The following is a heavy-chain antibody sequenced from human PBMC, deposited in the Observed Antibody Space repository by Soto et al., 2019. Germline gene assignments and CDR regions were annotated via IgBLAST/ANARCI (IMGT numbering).Heavy chain of an antibody. Sequence: GESLKISCKGSGYSFTSYWISWVRQMPGKGLEWMGRIDPSDSYTNYSPSFQGHVTISADKSISTAYLQWSSLKASDTAMYYCANDFGVVTRRYYYGMDVWGQGTTVTVSS. CDR3: ANDFGVVTRRYYYGMDV. J-gene: IGHJ6*02. CDR2: IDPSDSYT. V-gene: IGHV5-10-1*01. CDR1: GYSFTSYW. D-gene: IGHD3-3*01.